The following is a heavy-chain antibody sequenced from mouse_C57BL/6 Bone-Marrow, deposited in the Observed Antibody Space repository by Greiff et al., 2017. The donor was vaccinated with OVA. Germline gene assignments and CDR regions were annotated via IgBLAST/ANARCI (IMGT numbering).Heavy chain of an antibody. J-gene: IGHJ2*01. Sequence: QVQLQQPGAELVMPGASVKLSCKASGYTFTSYWMHWVKQRPGQGLEWIGEIDPSDSYTNYNQKFKGKSTLTVDKSSSTAYMQLSSLTSEDSAVYYCARRRFITMYYFDYWGQGTTLTVSS. CDR1: GYTFTSYW. CDR3: ARRRFITMYYFDY. CDR2: IDPSDSYT. V-gene: IGHV1-69*01. D-gene: IGHD1-1*02.